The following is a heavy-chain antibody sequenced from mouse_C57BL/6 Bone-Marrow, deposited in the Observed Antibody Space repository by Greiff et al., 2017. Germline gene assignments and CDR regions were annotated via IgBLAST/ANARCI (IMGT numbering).Heavy chain of an antibody. CDR3: ARHGNWDAY. V-gene: IGHV5-2*01. CDR1: EYEFPSHD. J-gene: IGHJ3*01. Sequence: EVKLMESGGGLVQPGESLKLSCESTEYEFPSHDMSWVRQTPEKRLELVAAINSDGGSTSYPDTMERRFIISSDNTKKPLYLQMSSLRSEDTALYYCARHGNWDAYWGQGTLVTVSA. CDR2: INSDGGST. D-gene: IGHD4-1*01.